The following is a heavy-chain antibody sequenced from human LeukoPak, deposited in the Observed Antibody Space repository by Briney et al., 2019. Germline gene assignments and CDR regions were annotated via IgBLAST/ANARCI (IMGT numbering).Heavy chain of an antibody. CDR2: IYYSGST. Sequence: PSETLSLTCTVSGGSISSSSYYWGWIRQPPGKGLEWIGSIYYSGSTYYNPSLKSRVTISVDTSKNQFSLKLSSVTAADTAVYYCARDLSLNSFGEPAAIDNWFDPWGQGTLVTVSS. D-gene: IGHD2-2*01. CDR3: ARDLSLNSFGEPAAIDNWFDP. V-gene: IGHV4-39*07. CDR1: GGSISSSSYY. J-gene: IGHJ5*02.